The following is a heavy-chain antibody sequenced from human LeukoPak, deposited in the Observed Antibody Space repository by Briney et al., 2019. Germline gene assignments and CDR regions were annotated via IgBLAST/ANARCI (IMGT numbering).Heavy chain of an antibody. CDR1: GFTFSRSS. V-gene: IGHV3-21*01. CDR2: ISGTSGYI. CDR3: ASGASRWSLDVFDI. J-gene: IGHJ3*02. Sequence: PGGSLRLSCVASGFTFSRSSMDWVRRSPGKGLEWVSSISGTSGYIYYADSVKGRFTISRDNAKNSLYLQMNSLRAEDTAVYYCASGASRWSLDVFDIWGQGTMVTVSS. D-gene: IGHD6-13*01.